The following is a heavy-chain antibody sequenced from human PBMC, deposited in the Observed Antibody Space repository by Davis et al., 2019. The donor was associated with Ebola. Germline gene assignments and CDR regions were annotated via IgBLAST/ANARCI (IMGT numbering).Heavy chain of an antibody. CDR3: ARGGTVYDSSGQPFDY. CDR1: GDSFSSADHY. J-gene: IGHJ4*02. D-gene: IGHD3-22*01. CDR2: IYHNGNT. Sequence: MPSETLSLTCSVSGDSFSSADHYWSWLRQTPGKGLEWIGYIYHNGNTYYNPSLKGRVAMSVESSKNVSLKLSSVTAADTALYYCARGGTVYDSSGQPFDYWGQGTLVTVSS. V-gene: IGHV4-30-4*01.